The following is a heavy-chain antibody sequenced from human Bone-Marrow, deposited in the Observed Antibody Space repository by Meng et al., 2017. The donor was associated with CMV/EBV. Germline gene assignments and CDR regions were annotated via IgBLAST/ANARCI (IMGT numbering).Heavy chain of an antibody. CDR3: ARDSAAWGGMDV. CDR2: IIPIFGTA. V-gene: IGHV1-69*05. CDR1: GGTFSSYA. Sequence: SVKVSCKASGGTFSSYAISWVRQAPGQGLEWMGGIIPIFGTANYAQKFQGRVTITTDESTSTAYMELSSLRAEDTAVYYCARDSAAWGGMDVWGQGTTVTVSS. J-gene: IGHJ6*02. D-gene: IGHD6-13*01.